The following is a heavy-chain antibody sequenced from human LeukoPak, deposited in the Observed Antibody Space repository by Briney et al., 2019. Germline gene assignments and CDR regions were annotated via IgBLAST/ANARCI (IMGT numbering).Heavy chain of an antibody. Sequence: SETLSLTCAVYGGSFSGYYWSWIRQPPGKGLEWIGEINHSGSTNYNPSLKSRVTISVDTSKNQFSLKLTSVTAADTAVYYCARGPYGSGSYYNPYYYYYMDVWGKGTTVTVSS. CDR2: INHSGST. CDR3: ARGPYGSGSYYNPYYYYYMDV. D-gene: IGHD3-10*01. J-gene: IGHJ6*03. CDR1: GGSFSGYY. V-gene: IGHV4-34*01.